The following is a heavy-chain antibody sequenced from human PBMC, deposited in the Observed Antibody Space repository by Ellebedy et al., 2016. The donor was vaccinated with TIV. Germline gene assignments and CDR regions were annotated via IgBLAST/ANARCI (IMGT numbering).Heavy chain of an antibody. V-gene: IGHV4-59*08. CDR3: ARLDRLEMATIFRAFDI. CDR1: GGSISSYY. J-gene: IGHJ3*02. D-gene: IGHD5-24*01. Sequence: MPSETLSLTCTVSGGSISSYYWSRIRQPPGKGLEWIGYIYYSGSTNYNPSLKSRVTISVDTSKNQFSLKLSSVTAADTAVYYCARLDRLEMATIFRAFDIWGQGTMVTVSS. CDR2: IYYSGST.